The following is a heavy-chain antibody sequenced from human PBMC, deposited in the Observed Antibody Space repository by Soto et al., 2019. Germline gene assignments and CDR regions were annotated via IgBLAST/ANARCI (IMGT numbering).Heavy chain of an antibody. V-gene: IGHV4-31*03. CDR3: ARALGGYSYGSYPLGWEGSFFDP. D-gene: IGHD5-18*01. CDR1: GGSISSGGYY. CDR2: IYYSGTT. Sequence: QVQLQESGPGLVKPSQTLSLTCTVSGGSISSGGYYWSWIRQHPGKGLEWIGYIYYSGTTYYNPSLKSRVPLAVDTSKNPSSLKLSSVTAAYTAVYYCARALGGYSYGSYPLGWEGSFFDPWGQGTLVTVSS. J-gene: IGHJ5*02.